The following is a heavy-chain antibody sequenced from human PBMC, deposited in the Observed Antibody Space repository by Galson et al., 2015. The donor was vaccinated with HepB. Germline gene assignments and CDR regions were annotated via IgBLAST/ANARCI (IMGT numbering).Heavy chain of an antibody. CDR1: GLTFSNYA. J-gene: IGHJ4*02. CDR2: ISGSGGSR. V-gene: IGHV3-23*01. CDR3: AKEERGYCNGGSCSSVVGYYFDS. Sequence: SLRLSCAASGLTFSNYAMSWVRQAPGRGLEWVSAISGSGGSRYYADSVKGRFTISRDNSKKTLNLQMNSLRAEDTAVYYCAKEERGYCNGGSCSSVVGYYFDSWGQGTLVTVSS. D-gene: IGHD2-15*01.